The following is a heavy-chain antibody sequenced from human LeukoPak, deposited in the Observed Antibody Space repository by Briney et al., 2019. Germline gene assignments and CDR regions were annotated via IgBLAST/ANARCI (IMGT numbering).Heavy chain of an antibody. CDR3: AKGIVPAVTYYFDY. V-gene: IGHV3-9*01. CDR1: GFTFDDYA. D-gene: IGHD2-2*01. CDR2: ISWNSGSI. J-gene: IGHJ4*02. Sequence: GGSLRLSCAASGFTFDDYAMHWVRQAPGKGLEWVSGISWNSGSIGYADSVKGRFTISRDNAKNSLYLQMNSLRAEDTALYYCAKGIVPAVTYYFDYWGRGTLVTVSS.